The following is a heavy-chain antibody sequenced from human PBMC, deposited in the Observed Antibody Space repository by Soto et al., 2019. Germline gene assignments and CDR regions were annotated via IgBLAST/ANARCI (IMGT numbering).Heavy chain of an antibody. D-gene: IGHD2-21*02. Sequence: SETLSLTCTVSGASIRSTDYYWGWIRQAPGKGLEWIGYVYYTGSTYYNPSLMSRLTISVDTSKNQFSLKLTSVTAAETAVYYCVRTAREGAVAPHWFDRWGQGTQVTVSS. CDR2: VYYTGST. V-gene: IGHV4-30-4*01. CDR3: VRTAREGAVAPHWFDR. CDR1: GASIRSTDYY. J-gene: IGHJ5*02.